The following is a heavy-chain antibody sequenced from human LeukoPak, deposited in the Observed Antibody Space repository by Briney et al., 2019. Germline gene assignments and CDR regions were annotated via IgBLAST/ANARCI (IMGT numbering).Heavy chain of an antibody. CDR3: ARDYDILTGYDY. J-gene: IGHJ4*02. CDR2: ISSSGSTI. Sequence: GSLRLSCTASGFTFSSYEMNWVRQAPGKGLERVSYISSSGSTIYYADSVKGRFTISRDNAKNSLYLQMSSLRAEDTAVYYCARDYDILTGYDYWGQGTLVTVSS. CDR1: GFTFSSYE. D-gene: IGHD3-9*01. V-gene: IGHV3-48*03.